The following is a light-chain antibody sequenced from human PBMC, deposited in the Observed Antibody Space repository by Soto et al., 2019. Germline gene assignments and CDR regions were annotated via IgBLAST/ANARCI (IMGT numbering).Light chain of an antibody. J-gene: IGLJ1*01. CDR2: ANS. CDR1: NADLGAGFD. CDR3: QSYDSTLSTYV. V-gene: IGLV1-40*01. Sequence: QSVLTQPPSVSGAPGQSVTISCTGSNADLGAGFDVNWYQQLPGPAPRLLIYANSNRPSGVPERFSGSRSGTSASLAITGLQAEDEADYSCQSYDSTLSTYVFGTGTKLTVL.